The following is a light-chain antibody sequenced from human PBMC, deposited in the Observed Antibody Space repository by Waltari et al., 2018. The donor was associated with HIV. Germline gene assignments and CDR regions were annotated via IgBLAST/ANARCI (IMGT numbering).Light chain of an antibody. Sequence: QSALTQPASVSGSLGQSITISCVGPSSDIDTYNYVSWYQHHPHKTPRLVIYDANTRPSGVPFRFSGSTCGKTASLTISGRQAEDEADYYCTSYISSSTLLCGGGTTVTVL. J-gene: IGLJ3*02. CDR3: TSYISSSTLL. CDR1: SSDIDTYNY. V-gene: IGLV2-14*01. CDR2: DAN.